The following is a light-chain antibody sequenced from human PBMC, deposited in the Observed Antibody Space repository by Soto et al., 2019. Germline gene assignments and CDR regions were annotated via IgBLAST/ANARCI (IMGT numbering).Light chain of an antibody. CDR1: QSISSW. CDR2: DAS. Sequence: DIQMTQSPSTLSASVGDRVTITCRASQSISSWLAWYQQKPGKAPKLLIYDASSLESGVPSRFSGSGSGTEFTLTISSLQPDDFATYYCQQYYSWTFGQGTKVEIK. J-gene: IGKJ1*01. V-gene: IGKV1-5*01. CDR3: QQYYSWT.